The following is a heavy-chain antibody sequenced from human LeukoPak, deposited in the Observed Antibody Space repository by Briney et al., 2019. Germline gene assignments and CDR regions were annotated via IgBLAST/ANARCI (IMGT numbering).Heavy chain of an antibody. Sequence: PETLSLTCTVTGGSISMGDYYWSWLRQPPRKGLEWIASIYSGGMTFYSPPLKSRLTISADTSRNHFSLRLSSVTAADTALYFCARHFDHPTAYFDSWGQGSLVTVSS. CDR3: ARHFDHPTAYFDS. V-gene: IGHV4-39*01. CDR2: IYSGGMT. CDR1: GGSISMGDYY. J-gene: IGHJ4*02. D-gene: IGHD1-14*01.